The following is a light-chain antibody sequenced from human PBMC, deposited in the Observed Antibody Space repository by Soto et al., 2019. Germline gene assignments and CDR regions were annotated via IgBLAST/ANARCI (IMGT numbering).Light chain of an antibody. CDR1: SSNIGGNS. J-gene: IGLJ1*01. Sequence: QSVLTQPPSVSAAPGQKVTISCSGSSSNIGGNSVSWYQQLPGTAPKLLIYDDNKRPSGIPDRFSGSKSGTSATLGITGFQTGDEAHYYCGSLDSSLSAYVFGTGTKVTVL. V-gene: IGLV1-51*01. CDR3: GSLDSSLSAYV. CDR2: DDN.